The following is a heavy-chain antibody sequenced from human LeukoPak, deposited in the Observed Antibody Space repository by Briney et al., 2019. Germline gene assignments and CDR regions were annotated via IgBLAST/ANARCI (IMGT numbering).Heavy chain of an antibody. D-gene: IGHD7-27*01. Sequence: SETLSLTCTVSGGSVSSGSNYWSWIRRPPGKGLEWIGCIYYSGSTNYNPSLKSRVTISVDTSKNQFSLKLSSVTAADTAVYYCASGRWAWGLNYWGQGTLVTVSS. CDR2: IYYSGST. V-gene: IGHV4-61*01. J-gene: IGHJ4*02. CDR3: ASGRWAWGLNY. CDR1: GGSVSSGSNY.